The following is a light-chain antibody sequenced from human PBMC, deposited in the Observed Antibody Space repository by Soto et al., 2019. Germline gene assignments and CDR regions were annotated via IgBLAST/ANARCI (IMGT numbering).Light chain of an antibody. Sequence: QSALTQPPSVSGAPGQKVTISCTGSSSNIGAGYDVNWYHQLPGTAPKLLIHGNSNRPSGVPDRFSGSKSGTSASLAITGLQAEDEADYFCQSYDSSLSGYVFRTGTKVT. V-gene: IGLV1-40*01. J-gene: IGLJ1*01. CDR1: SSNIGAGYD. CDR2: GNS. CDR3: QSYDSSLSGYV.